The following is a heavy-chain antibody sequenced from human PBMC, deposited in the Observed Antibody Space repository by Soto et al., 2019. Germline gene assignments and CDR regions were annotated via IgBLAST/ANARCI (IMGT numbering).Heavy chain of an antibody. CDR2: INHSGST. J-gene: IGHJ5*02. Sequence: PSETLSLTCAVYGGSFSGYYWSWIRQPPGKVLEWIGEINHSGSTNYNPSLKSRVTISVDTSKNQFSLRLSSVTAADTAVYYCARGGYVVITTRRWFDPWGQGTLVTVSS. CDR3: ARGGYVVITTRRWFDP. CDR1: GGSFSGYY. V-gene: IGHV4-34*01. D-gene: IGHD3-22*01.